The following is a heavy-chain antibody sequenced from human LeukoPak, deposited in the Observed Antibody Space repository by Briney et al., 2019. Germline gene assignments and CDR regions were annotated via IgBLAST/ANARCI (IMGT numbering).Heavy chain of an antibody. Sequence: SETLSLTCTVSGYSISSGYYWGWIRRPPGKGLEWIGSIYHSGSTYYNPSLKSRVTISVDTSKNQFSLKLSSVTAADTAVYYCASNDFWSGYFFYWGQGTLVTVSS. V-gene: IGHV4-38-2*02. CDR2: IYHSGST. CDR3: ASNDFWSGYFFY. CDR1: GYSISSGYY. J-gene: IGHJ4*02. D-gene: IGHD3-3*01.